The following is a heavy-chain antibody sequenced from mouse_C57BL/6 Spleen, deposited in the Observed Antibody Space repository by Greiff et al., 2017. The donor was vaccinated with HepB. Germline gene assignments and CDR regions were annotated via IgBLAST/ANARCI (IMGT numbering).Heavy chain of an antibody. CDR2: IGPGSGST. D-gene: IGHD1-1*01. V-gene: IGHV1-77*01. CDR3: AHYYGSSPYYAMDY. CDR1: GYTFTDYY. J-gene: IGHJ4*01. Sequence: QVQLQQSGAELVKPGASVKISCKASGYTFTDYYINWVKQRPGQGLEWIGKIGPGSGSTYYNEKFKGKATLTADKSSSTAYMQLSSLTSEDSAVYFCAHYYGSSPYYAMDYWGQGTSVTVSS.